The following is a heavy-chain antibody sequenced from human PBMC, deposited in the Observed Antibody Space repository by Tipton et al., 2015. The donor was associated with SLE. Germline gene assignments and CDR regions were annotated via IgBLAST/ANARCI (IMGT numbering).Heavy chain of an antibody. D-gene: IGHD2-15*01. Sequence: TLSLTCSVSGDSITTIWGWIRQPPGKGLEWLAIIYPTGNSYFNPSLKSRVTIALDTSKNQVSLTLNSVIAADTAVYYCARGYCSDGVCYGFGYFYSWGPGTLVTVS. V-gene: IGHV4-39*07. J-gene: IGHJ4*02. CDR3: ARGYCSDGVCYGFGYFYS. CDR1: GDSITTI. CDR2: IYPTGNS.